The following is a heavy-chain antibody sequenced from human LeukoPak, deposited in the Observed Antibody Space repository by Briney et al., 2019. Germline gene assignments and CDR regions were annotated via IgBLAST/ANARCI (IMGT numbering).Heavy chain of an antibody. V-gene: IGHV3-53*01. CDR1: KFAFSSYA. D-gene: IGHD1-26*01. CDR2: IYSGGST. CDR3: ARDIVGAQTY. J-gene: IGHJ4*02. Sequence: GGSLRLSCAASKFAFSSYAMSWVRQAPGKGLEWVSVIYSGGSTYYADSVKGRFTISRDNSKNTLYLQMNSLRAEDTAVYYCARDIVGAQTYWGQGTLVTVSS.